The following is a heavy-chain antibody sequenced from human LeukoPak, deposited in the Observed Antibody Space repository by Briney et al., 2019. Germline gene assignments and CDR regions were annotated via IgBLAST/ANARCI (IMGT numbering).Heavy chain of an antibody. CDR3: ARGPGIAVADLLFGDY. D-gene: IGHD6-19*01. Sequence: PGGSLRLSCAASGFTFSDYWMSWIRQAPGKGLEWVANIKKDGSEKHYVDSVKGRFTISRDNSKNTLYLQMNSLRAEDTAVYYCARGPGIAVADLLFGDYWGQGTLVTVSS. CDR1: GFTFSDYW. CDR2: IKKDGSEK. J-gene: IGHJ4*02. V-gene: IGHV3-7*01.